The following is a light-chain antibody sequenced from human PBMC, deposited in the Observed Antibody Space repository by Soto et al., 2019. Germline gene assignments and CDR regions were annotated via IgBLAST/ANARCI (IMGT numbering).Light chain of an antibody. J-gene: IGKJ1*01. Sequence: DIVMTQSPATLSVSPGERATLSCRASQSVRSNVAWYQQKPGQAPRLLIYGASTRATGIPARFSGSGSGTEFTLTISSLQPDDFATYYCQQYNSWWTFGQGTKVDIK. CDR1: QSVRSN. CDR2: GAS. CDR3: QQYNSWWT. V-gene: IGKV3-15*01.